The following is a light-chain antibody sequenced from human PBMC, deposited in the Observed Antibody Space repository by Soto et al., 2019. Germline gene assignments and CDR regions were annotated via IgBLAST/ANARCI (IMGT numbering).Light chain of an antibody. Sequence: IVMTQSPATLSVSPGERATLSCRASQTLINKLAWFQQEPGQAPRLLIYDASTRATGVPARFSGSGSGTEFTLTISSLQSEDFEVYYCQQYNDWQWTFGQGTKVDIX. CDR3: QQYNDWQWT. V-gene: IGKV3-15*01. CDR1: QTLINK. CDR2: DAS. J-gene: IGKJ1*01.